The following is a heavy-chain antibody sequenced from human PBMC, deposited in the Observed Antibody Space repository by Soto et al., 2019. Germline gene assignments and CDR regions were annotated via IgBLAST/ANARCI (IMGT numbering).Heavy chain of an antibody. CDR1: GGSFSGYY. V-gene: IGHV4-34*01. J-gene: IGHJ5*02. Sequence: QVQLQQWGAGLLKPSETLSLTCAVYGGSFSGYYWSWIRQPPGKGLEWIGEINHSGSTNYNPSLKSRVTISVDTSKNQFSLKLSSVTAADTAVYYCARGRRKVTLNWFDPWGQGTLVTVSS. CDR2: INHSGST. D-gene: IGHD2-21*02. CDR3: ARGRRKVTLNWFDP.